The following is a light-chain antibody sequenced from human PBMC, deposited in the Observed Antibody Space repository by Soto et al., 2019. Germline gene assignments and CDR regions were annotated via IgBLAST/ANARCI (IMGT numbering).Light chain of an antibody. CDR3: QQYYSKPLT. Sequence: DIVMTQSPDSLAVSLGERATINCKSSQSVLYSSNNKNYLGWYQQKVGQPPKLRLYWASTRESGVPDRFSDSGYGKDSALTISSLQAEDVAVYYCQQYYSKPLTFGGGTKVEIK. V-gene: IGKV4-1*01. CDR2: WAS. CDR1: QSVLYSSNNKNY. J-gene: IGKJ4*02.